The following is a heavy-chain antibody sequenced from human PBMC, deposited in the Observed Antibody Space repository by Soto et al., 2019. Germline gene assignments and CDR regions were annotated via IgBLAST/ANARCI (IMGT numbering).Heavy chain of an antibody. J-gene: IGHJ4*02. D-gene: IGHD3-3*01. CDR1: GFTFSNFG. V-gene: IGHV3-30*18. CDR3: VKGSDVARQELDY. CDR2: ISADGSDK. Sequence: QVQLVESGGGVVQPGRSLRLSCAASGFTFSNFGMHWVRQAPGKGLEWVAAISADGSDKYFSGSVKGRFTIFRDNSKNTLFLQMNSLRLEDTAVYYCVKGSDVARQELDYWGQGTLDTVSS.